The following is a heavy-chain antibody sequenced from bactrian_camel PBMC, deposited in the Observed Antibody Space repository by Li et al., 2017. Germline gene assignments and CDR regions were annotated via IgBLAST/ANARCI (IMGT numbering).Heavy chain of an antibody. CDR1: GSTSFYDY. Sequence: HVQLVESGGGSVQAGGSLNLSCVGSGSTSFYDYMGWFRQAPGKERELVSKISSDRITTYAGSVKGRFTISRDNAKNTLYLQMNSLKTEDTAVYYCARGSQWGQGTQVTVS. D-gene: IGHD5*01. V-gene: IGHV3S53*01. CDR2: ISSDRIT. J-gene: IGHJ4*01. CDR3: ARGSQ.